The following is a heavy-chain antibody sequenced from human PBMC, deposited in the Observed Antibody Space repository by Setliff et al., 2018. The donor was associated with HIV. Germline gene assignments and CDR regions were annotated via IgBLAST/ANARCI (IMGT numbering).Heavy chain of an antibody. CDR2: IYHTGST. J-gene: IGHJ6*03. V-gene: IGHV4-38-2*01. Sequence: SETLSLTCAVSGYSISSGNYWGWIRQPPGKGLEWIGNIYHTGSTNCNPSLKSRVTMSVDTSRNHFSLKLTSVTAADTALYYCARGRYRSRWYASDHYYIDVWGKGTTVTVSS. D-gene: IGHD6-13*01. CDR1: GYSISSGNY. CDR3: ARGRYRSRWYASDHYYIDV.